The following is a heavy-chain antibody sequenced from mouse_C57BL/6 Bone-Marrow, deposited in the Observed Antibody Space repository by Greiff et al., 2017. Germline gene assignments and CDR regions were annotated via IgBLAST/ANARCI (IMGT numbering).Heavy chain of an antibody. CDR1: GYTFTDYY. CDR3: ARPRYYGSSYWYFDV. V-gene: IGHV1-26*01. D-gene: IGHD1-1*01. CDR2: INPNNGGT. J-gene: IGHJ1*03. Sequence: EVQLQQSGPELVKPGASVKISCKASGYTFTDYYMNWVKQSHGQSLEWIGDINPNNGGTSYNQKFKGKATLTVDKSSSTAYMELRSLTSEDSAVYYCARPRYYGSSYWYFDVWGTGTTVTVSS.